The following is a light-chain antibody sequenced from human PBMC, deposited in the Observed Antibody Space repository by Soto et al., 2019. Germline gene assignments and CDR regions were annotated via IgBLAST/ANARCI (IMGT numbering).Light chain of an antibody. V-gene: IGKV1-5*03. CDR2: KAS. J-gene: IGKJ2*01. CDR3: QQYNSYSGT. Sequence: DIQMTQSPSTLSASVGDRVTITCRASQSISSWLAWYQQKPGKAPKLLIYKASSLESGVPSRFSVSGSGTEFTLTISSLQPADFATYYCQQYNSYSGTFGQGTKLEIK. CDR1: QSISSW.